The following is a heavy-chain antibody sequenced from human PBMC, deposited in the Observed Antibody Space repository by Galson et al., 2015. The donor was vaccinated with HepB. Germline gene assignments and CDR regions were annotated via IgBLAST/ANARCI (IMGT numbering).Heavy chain of an antibody. J-gene: IGHJ4*02. CDR2: FDPEDGET. D-gene: IGHD3-22*01. Sequence: SVKVSCKVSGYTLTELSMHWVRQAPGKGLEWMGGFDPEDGETIYAQKFQGRVTMTEDTSTDTAYMELSSLRSEDTAVYYCATAYYYDSSGYYYIDYWGQGTLVTVSS. CDR1: GYTLTELS. V-gene: IGHV1-24*01. CDR3: ATAYYYDSSGYYYIDY.